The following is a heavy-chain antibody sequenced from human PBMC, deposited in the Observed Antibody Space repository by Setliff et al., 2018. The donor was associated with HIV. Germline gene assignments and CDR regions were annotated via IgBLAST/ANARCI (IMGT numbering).Heavy chain of an antibody. D-gene: IGHD3-10*01. Sequence: SETLSLTCDVSGYSISSGYYWGWIRQPPGKGLEWIGSIFQSGTTYYNPSLKSRVIISVDTSKNQFSLTLSSVTAADTAVYYCARPALGIGGGSRFDNWGQGTRVTVSS. J-gene: IGHJ4*02. CDR2: IFQSGTT. CDR3: ARPALGIGGGSRFDN. CDR1: GYSISSGYY. V-gene: IGHV4-38-2*01.